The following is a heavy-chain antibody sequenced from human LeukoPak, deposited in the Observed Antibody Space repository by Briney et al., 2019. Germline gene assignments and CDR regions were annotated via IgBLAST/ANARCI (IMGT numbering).Heavy chain of an antibody. CDR1: GGSFRGYY. Sequence: SETLSLTCAVYGGSFRGYYWSWIRQPPGKGLEWIGEINPSGSTNYNPSLKSRVTISVDTSKNQFSLKLSSVTAADTAVYYCARLEYSYGLNDYWGQGTLVTVSS. CDR2: INPSGST. V-gene: IGHV4-34*01. CDR3: ARLEYSYGLNDY. J-gene: IGHJ4*02. D-gene: IGHD5-18*01.